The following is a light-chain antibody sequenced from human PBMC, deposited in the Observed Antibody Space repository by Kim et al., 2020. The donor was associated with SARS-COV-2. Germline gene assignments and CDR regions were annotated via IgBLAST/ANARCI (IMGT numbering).Light chain of an antibody. CDR1: QRVSRNL. CDR2: GAS. CDR3: QQYGSSPRT. V-gene: IGKV3-20*01. J-gene: IGKJ1*01. Sequence: ENVLTQSPETLSLSLGERATLSCRASQRVSRNLLAWYKKRPGQAPRLLIWGASNRASGIPDRFSGGGYGTDFILTITRLEPDDFAVYYCQQYGSSPRTFGQGTKVDIK.